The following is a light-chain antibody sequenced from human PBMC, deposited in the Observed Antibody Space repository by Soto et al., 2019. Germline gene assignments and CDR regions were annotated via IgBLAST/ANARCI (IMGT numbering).Light chain of an antibody. CDR1: QSISSW. J-gene: IGKJ1*01. CDR2: DAS. V-gene: IGKV1-5*01. CDR3: QQYNSYV. Sequence: DIQRTQSPSTLSASVGDRVTITCRASQSISSWLAWYQQKPGKAPKLLIYDASSLESGVPSRFSGSGSGTEFTLTISSLQPDDFATYYCQQYNSYVFGQGTKVDI.